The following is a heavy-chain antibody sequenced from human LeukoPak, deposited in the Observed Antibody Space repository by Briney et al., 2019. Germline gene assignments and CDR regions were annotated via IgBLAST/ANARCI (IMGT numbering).Heavy chain of an antibody. D-gene: IGHD1-1*01. CDR1: GFTVSSNY. V-gene: IGHV3-53*01. CDR3: ARDVTGRFDY. J-gene: IGHJ4*02. Sequence: GGSLRLSCAASGFTVSSNYMSWVRQAPRKGLEWVSVIYSGGSTYYADSVKGRFTISRDNSKNTLYLQMNSLRAEDTAVYYCARDVTGRFDYWGQGTLVTVSS. CDR2: IYSGGST.